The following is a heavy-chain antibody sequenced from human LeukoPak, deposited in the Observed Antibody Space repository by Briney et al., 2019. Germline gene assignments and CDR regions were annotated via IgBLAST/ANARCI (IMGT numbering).Heavy chain of an antibody. CDR3: ARLPKGTYVSFDR. D-gene: IGHD3-16*01. Sequence: ASVKISCKVLGYSFSDYYTHWLQQAPGKGLVWMGFVDPEDGDTMYAAKFQGRLTITAGMSKDTAYMELRDLRSDDTAVYYCARLPKGTYVSFDRWGQGTLVTVSS. CDR2: VDPEDGDT. V-gene: IGHV1-69-2*01. CDR1: GYSFSDYY. J-gene: IGHJ4*02.